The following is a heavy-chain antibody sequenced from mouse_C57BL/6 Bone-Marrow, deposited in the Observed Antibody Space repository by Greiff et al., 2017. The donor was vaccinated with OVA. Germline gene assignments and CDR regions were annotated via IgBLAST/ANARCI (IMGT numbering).Heavy chain of an antibody. V-gene: IGHV5-6*01. D-gene: IGHD2-1*01. CDR1: GFTFSSYG. Sequence: VQLMESGGDLVKPGGSLKLSCAASGFTFSSYGMSWVRQTPDKRLEWVATISSGGSYTYYPDSVKGRFTISRDNAKNTLYLQMSSLKSEDTAMXYCARPLLWYPYAMDHWGQGISVTVPS. J-gene: IGHJ4*01. CDR2: ISSGGSYT. CDR3: ARPLLWYPYAMDH.